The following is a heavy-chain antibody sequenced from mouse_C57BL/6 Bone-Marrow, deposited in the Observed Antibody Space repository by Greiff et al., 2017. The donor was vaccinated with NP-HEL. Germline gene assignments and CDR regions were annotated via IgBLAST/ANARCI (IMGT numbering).Heavy chain of an antibody. V-gene: IGHV5-17*01. CDR1: GFTFSDYG. Sequence: DVKLVESGGGLVKPGGSLKLSCAASGFTFSDYGMHWVRQAPEKGLEWVAYISSGSSTIYYADTVKGRFTISRDNAKNTLFLQMTSLRSEDTAMYYCARRKAYGNYFDYWGQGTTLTVSS. CDR3: ARRKAYGNYFDY. J-gene: IGHJ2*01. CDR2: ISSGSSTI. D-gene: IGHD2-1*01.